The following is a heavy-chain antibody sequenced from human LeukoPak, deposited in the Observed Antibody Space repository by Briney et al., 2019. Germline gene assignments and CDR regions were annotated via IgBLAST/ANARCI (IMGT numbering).Heavy chain of an antibody. CDR2: IYYSGDT. V-gene: IGHV4-59*01. J-gene: IGHJ4*02. CDR1: GGSISNYH. CDR3: ARGTVTTQYFDY. Sequence: SETLSLTCTVSGGSISNYHWSWIRQPPGKGLEWIGYIYYSGDTNYNPSVKSRVTMSVDTSENQFSLKLTSVTAADTAVYYCARGTVTTQYFDYWGQGTLVTVSS. D-gene: IGHD4-11*01.